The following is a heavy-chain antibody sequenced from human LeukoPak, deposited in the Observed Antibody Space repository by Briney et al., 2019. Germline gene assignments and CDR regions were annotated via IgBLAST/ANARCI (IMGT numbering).Heavy chain of an antibody. V-gene: IGHV3-23*01. CDR2: ISNNGGYT. CDR1: GFTFSSHA. Sequence: GGSLRLSCAASGFTFSSHAMSWVRQAPGKGLEWVSAISNNGGYTYYADSVQGRFTISRDNSKSTLCLQMNSLRAEDTAVYYCAKQLGYCSDGSCYFPYWGQGTLVTVSS. CDR3: AKQLGYCSDGSCYFPY. D-gene: IGHD2-15*01. J-gene: IGHJ4*02.